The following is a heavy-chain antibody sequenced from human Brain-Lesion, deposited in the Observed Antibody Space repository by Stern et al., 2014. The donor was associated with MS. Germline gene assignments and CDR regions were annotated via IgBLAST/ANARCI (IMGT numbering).Heavy chain of an antibody. D-gene: IGHD3-3*01. CDR3: ARVYNTIYGIVTQRGSGMDV. V-gene: IGHV3-7*01. Sequence: EVQLVESGGGLVQPGGSLTISCTAAGFTFGNYWMTWVRQAPGQGLEWEANITEPGPGKNYVDSGKGRFTISRDNARNSLYLQMNSLRVEDTALYYCARVYNTIYGIVTQRGSGMDVWGQGTTVIVSS. J-gene: IGHJ6*02. CDR2: ITEPGPGK. CDR1: GFTFGNYW.